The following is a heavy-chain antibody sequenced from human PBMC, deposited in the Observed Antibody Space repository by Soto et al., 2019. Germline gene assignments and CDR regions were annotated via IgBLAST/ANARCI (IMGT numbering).Heavy chain of an antibody. Sequence: SETLSLTCTFSGGSISSYYWSWIRQPPGKGLEWIGYIYYSGSTNYNPSLKSRVTISVDTSKNQFSLKLSSVTAADTAVYYCARDSGYDPKGGYYYYYGMDVWGQGTTVTVSS. J-gene: IGHJ6*02. CDR2: IYYSGST. CDR3: ARDSGYDPKGGYYYYYGMDV. D-gene: IGHD5-12*01. V-gene: IGHV4-59*01. CDR1: GGSISSYY.